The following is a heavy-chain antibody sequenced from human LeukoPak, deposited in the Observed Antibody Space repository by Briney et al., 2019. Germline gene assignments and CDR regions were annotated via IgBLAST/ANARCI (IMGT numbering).Heavy chain of an antibody. Sequence: SETLSLTCTVSGGSVKSPTSYWSWIRQPPGKGLEWIGNVYYIGTTSYNSSLKSRVSISVDTSKNQFSLEVASVTAEDTAVYYCARNTSPSPWFDPWGQGTLVTVSS. CDR3: ARNTSPSPWFDP. CDR1: GGSVKSPTSY. D-gene: IGHD2-2*01. J-gene: IGHJ5*02. CDR2: VYYIGTT. V-gene: IGHV4-61*01.